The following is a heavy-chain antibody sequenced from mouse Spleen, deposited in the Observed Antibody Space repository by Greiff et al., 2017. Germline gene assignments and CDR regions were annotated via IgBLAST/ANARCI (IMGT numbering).Heavy chain of an antibody. J-gene: IGHJ2*01. Sequence: VQLQQPGAELVRSGASVKLSCTASGFNIKDYYMHWVKQRPEQGLEWIGWIDPENGDTEYAPKFQGKATMTADTSSNTAYLQLSSLTSEDTAVYYCAYRYSYYFDYWGQGTTLTVSS. CDR2: IDPENGDT. D-gene: IGHD2-14*01. V-gene: IGHV14-4*02. CDR3: AYRYSYYFDY. CDR1: GFNIKDYY.